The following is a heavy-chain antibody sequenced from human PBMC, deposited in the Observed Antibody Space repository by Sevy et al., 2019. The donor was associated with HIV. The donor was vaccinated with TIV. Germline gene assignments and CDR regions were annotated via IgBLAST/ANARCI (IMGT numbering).Heavy chain of an antibody. CDR1: GFTFSKYS. D-gene: IGHD2-8*01. Sequence: GGSLRLSCAASGFTFSKYSMSWVRQPPGKGLEWVSTLSFGCGEINYADSVKGRFTISRDNSKTSVYLQMDNLRPEDTAVYYCAREGCTKPHDYWGQGTLVTVSS. CDR2: LSFGCGEI. V-gene: IGHV3-23*01. CDR3: AREGCTKPHDY. J-gene: IGHJ4*02.